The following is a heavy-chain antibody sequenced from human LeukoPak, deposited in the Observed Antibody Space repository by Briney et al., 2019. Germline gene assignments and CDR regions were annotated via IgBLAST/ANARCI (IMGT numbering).Heavy chain of an antibody. V-gene: IGHV4-4*02. CDR1: GGSISSSNW. Sequence: GTLSLTCAVSGGSISSSNWWRWVRPPPGKGLEWVGEIYHSGSTNYNPSLKSRVTISVDKSKNQFSLKLSSVTAADTAVYYCARDLYDILTGYYLLRGAFDIWGQGTMVTVSS. CDR3: ARDLYDILTGYYLLRGAFDI. D-gene: IGHD3-9*01. J-gene: IGHJ3*02. CDR2: IYHSGST.